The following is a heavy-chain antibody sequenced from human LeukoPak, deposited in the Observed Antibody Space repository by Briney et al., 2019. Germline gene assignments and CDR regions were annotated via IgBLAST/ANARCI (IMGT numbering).Heavy chain of an antibody. CDR3: ARAGLIYCGGDCYPDY. D-gene: IGHD2-21*02. CDR1: GFTFSRYW. V-gene: IGHV3-74*01. J-gene: IGHJ4*02. CDR2: INSDGSST. Sequence: QPGGSLRLSCAASGFTFSRYWMHWVRQAPGKGLVWVSRINSDGSSTSYADSVKGRFTISRDNAKNTLYLQMNSLRAEDTAVYYCARAGLIYCGGDCYPDYWGQGTLVTVSS.